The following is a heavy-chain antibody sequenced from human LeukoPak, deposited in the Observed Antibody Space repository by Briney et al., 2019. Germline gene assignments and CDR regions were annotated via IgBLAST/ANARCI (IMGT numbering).Heavy chain of an antibody. Sequence: SLETLSLTYTVSGGSISSYYWSWIRQPPGKGLEWLGYIYYSGSTNYNPSLKSRVTISVDTSKKQFSLRLSSVTATDTAVYYCAGATLIAPRPGYFDYWGQGTLVTVSS. V-gene: IGHV4-59*01. CDR3: AGATLIAPRPGYFDY. D-gene: IGHD6-6*01. CDR1: GGSISSYY. CDR2: IYYSGST. J-gene: IGHJ4*02.